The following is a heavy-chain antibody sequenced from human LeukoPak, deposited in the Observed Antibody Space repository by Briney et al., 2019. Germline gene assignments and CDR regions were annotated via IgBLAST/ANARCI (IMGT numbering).Heavy chain of an antibody. D-gene: IGHD2-8*01. Sequence: GGSLRLSCAASGFNVESNYMIWVRQAPGKGLEWVSSTGPVHYADSVRGRFTISRDDSKNTLFLQMNSLRAEDTAIYYCAKDSFSYNGIFDALDVWGQGTMVTVSS. CDR3: AKDSFSYNGIFDALDV. CDR1: GFNVESNY. CDR2: TGPV. J-gene: IGHJ3*01. V-gene: IGHV3-53*01.